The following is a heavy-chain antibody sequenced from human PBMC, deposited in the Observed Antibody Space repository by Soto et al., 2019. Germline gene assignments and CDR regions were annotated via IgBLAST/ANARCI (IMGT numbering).Heavy chain of an antibody. J-gene: IGHJ5*02. Sequence: SETLSLTSAVSGYSISSGYYWGWIRQTPGKGLEWIGSIYHSGSTYYNPSLKSRVTISVATANNQFGLRLSAVTAADTAVYYWARDPHDYGYSNWFNPWGQGTVVTVSS. CDR3: ARDPHDYGYSNWFNP. CDR2: IYHSGST. D-gene: IGHD4-17*01. CDR1: GYSISSGYY. V-gene: IGHV4-38-2*02.